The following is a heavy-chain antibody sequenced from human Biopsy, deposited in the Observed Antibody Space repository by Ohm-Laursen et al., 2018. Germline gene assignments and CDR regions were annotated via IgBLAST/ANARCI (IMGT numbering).Heavy chain of an antibody. CDR3: VRHALRLGPKKNWFDT. D-gene: IGHD3-16*01. V-gene: IGHV4-39*01. J-gene: IGHJ5*02. CDR2: MHNSGST. CDR1: GDSISSSNFY. Sequence: TLSLTCTVSGDSISSSNFYWARIRPPPGKGLEWFGSMHNSGSTYYDPSLKSRVTISIDASKNQLSLKSTSVTAADTTVYYCVRHALRLGPKKNWFDTWGQGTLVTVSS.